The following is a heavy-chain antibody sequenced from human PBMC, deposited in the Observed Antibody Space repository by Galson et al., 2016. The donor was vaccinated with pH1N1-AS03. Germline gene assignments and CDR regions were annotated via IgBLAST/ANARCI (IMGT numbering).Heavy chain of an antibody. CDR3: ARNSDSLGAFDV. V-gene: IGHV1-69*05. CDR1: GDTFDNHP. J-gene: IGHJ3*01. Sequence: SVKVSCKASGDTFDNHPINWVRQAPRQGLEWMGGFIPIFGTTNYAPKYQGRVTFTTDDSTTTVYMELSNLRSEDTAVYYCARNSDSLGAFDVWGQGTLLSVSS. CDR2: FIPIFGTT. D-gene: IGHD1-7*01.